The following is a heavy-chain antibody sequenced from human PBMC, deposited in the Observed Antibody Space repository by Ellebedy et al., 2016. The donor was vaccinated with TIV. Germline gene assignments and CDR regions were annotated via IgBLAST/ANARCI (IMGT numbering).Heavy chain of an antibody. Sequence: GESLKISXAASGFTFSSYAMHWVRQAPGKGLEWVAVISYDGSNKYYADSVKGRFTISRDNSKNTLYLQMNSLRAEDTAVYYCARQNPLRYFDLWGRGTLVTVSS. CDR1: GFTFSSYA. J-gene: IGHJ2*01. CDR2: ISYDGSNK. V-gene: IGHV3-30*04. D-gene: IGHD1-14*01. CDR3: ARQNPLRYFDL.